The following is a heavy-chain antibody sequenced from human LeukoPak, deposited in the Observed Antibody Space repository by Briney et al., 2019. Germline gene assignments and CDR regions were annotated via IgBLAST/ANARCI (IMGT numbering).Heavy chain of an antibody. J-gene: IGHJ4*02. Sequence: SGIYFNVCSTCYADSVKGRFTIYRDNAKNYVYMKMKSVRAGDTALYYCARVAAAVFDFDYWGQGTLVTVSS. D-gene: IGHD6-13*01. CDR3: ARVAAAVFDFDY. V-gene: IGHV3-20*03. CDR2: IYFNVCST.